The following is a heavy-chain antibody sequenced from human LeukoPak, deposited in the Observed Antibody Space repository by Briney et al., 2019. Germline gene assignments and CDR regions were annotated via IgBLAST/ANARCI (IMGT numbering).Heavy chain of an antibody. CDR2: INPSGGST. Sequence: GASVTVSCTASGYTFTSYYMHWVRQAPGQGLEWMGIINPSGGSTSYAQKFQGRVTMTRDTSTSTVYMELSSLRSEDTAVYYCARDLERGYYYLDYWGQGTLVTVSS. V-gene: IGHV1-46*01. J-gene: IGHJ4*02. CDR1: GYTFTSYY. CDR3: ARDLERGYYYLDY. D-gene: IGHD3-3*01.